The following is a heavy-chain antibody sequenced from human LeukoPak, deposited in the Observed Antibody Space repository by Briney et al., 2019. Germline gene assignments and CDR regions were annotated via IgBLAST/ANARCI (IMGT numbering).Heavy chain of an antibody. CDR1: GGYISGFY. CDR2: VHYSGST. Sequence: PSETLSLTCTVSGGYISGFYWSWIRQPPEKGLEWIGYVHYSGSTNYNPSLKSRVIISVDSSENQFSLKLSSVTAADTAVYYCATYYSDSSAYVHYLDSWGRGTLVTVSS. D-gene: IGHD3-22*01. V-gene: IGHV4-59*03. J-gene: IGHJ4*02. CDR3: ATYYSDSSAYVHYLDS.